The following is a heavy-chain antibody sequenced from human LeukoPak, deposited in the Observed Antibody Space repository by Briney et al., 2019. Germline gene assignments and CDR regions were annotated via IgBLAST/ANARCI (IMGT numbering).Heavy chain of an antibody. Sequence: SSVKVSCKASGGTFSSYAISYVRQAPGQGLEWMGGIIPIFGTANYAQKFQGRVTITTDESTSTAYMELSSLRSEDTAVYYCARDWRDYYDSSGYYYQALDIWGQGTMVTVSS. CDR1: GGTFSSYA. J-gene: IGHJ3*02. CDR2: IIPIFGTA. D-gene: IGHD3-22*01. CDR3: ARDWRDYYDSSGYYYQALDI. V-gene: IGHV1-69*05.